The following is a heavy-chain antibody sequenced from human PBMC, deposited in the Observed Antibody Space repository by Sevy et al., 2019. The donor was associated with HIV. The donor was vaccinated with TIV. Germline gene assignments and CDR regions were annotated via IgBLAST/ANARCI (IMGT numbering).Heavy chain of an antibody. CDR2: ISNDGSNK. CDR1: GFTFSGFG. CDR3: AKDQGAHYYYGMDV. V-gene: IGHV3-30*18. J-gene: IGHJ6*02. Sequence: GGSLRLSCAAFGFTFSGFGMHWVRQAPGKGLEWVAIISNDGSNKYYADSVKGRFTISRDKSKNTLYLQMNSLRGEDTAVYYCAKDQGAHYYYGMDVWGQGTTVTVSS.